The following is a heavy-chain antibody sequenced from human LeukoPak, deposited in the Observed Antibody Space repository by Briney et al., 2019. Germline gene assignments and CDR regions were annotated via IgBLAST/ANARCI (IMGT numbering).Heavy chain of an antibody. CDR1: GGSITSYY. V-gene: IGHV4-4*07. Sequence: PSETLSLTCTVSGGSITSYYWTWIRQPAGRGLGWIGRIYSTGTTNYSPSLKSRVTMSVDTSKNQFSLRLTSVTAADTAVYYCAGPNLWGLQHWGQGTLVTVSS. CDR3: AGPNLWGLQH. CDR2: IYSTGTT. J-gene: IGHJ1*01. D-gene: IGHD1-7*01.